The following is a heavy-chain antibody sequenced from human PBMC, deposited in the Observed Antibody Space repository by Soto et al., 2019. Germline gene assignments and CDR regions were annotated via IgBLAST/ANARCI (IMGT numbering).Heavy chain of an antibody. CDR2: SRNRVNGYTT. CDR3: ARGGRGAPLDY. D-gene: IGHD1-26*01. Sequence: GGSLRLSCVVSGFTISEHYMEWVRQAPGKGLEWVGRSRNRVNGYTTEYAASVRGRITISRDDSKNSVYMHMSSLRTEDTAVYYCARGGRGAPLDYWGQGTLVTVSS. J-gene: IGHJ4*02. V-gene: IGHV3-72*01. CDR1: GFTISEHY.